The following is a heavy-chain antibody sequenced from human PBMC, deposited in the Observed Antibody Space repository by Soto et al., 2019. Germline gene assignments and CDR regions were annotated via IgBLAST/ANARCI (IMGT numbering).Heavy chain of an antibody. CDR3: ARDPPGVFMLGMDV. CDR2: ISSSSSYI. J-gene: IGHJ6*02. Sequence: PGGSLRLSCAASGFTFSIYSMNWVRQAPGKGLEWVSSISSSSSYIYYADSVKGRFTISRDNAKNSLYLQMNSLRAEDTAVYYCARDPPGVFMLGMDVWGQGTTVPVSS. D-gene: IGHD3-16*01. V-gene: IGHV3-21*01. CDR1: GFTFSIYS.